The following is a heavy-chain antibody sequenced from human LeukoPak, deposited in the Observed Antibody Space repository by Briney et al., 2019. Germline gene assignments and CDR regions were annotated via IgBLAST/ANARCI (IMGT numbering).Heavy chain of an antibody. D-gene: IGHD2-2*02. CDR2: INHSGST. CDR1: GGSFSGYY. Sequence: SETLSLTCAVYGGSFSGYYWSWIRQPPGKGLEWIGEINHSGSTNYNPSLKSRVTISVDTSKNQFSLKPSSVTAADTAVYYCARSYCSSTSCYTGWFDPWGQGTLVTVSS. J-gene: IGHJ5*02. V-gene: IGHV4-34*01. CDR3: ARSYCSSTSCYTGWFDP.